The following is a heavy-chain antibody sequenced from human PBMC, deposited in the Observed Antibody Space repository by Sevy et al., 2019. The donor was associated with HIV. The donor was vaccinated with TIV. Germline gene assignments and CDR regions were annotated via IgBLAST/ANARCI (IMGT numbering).Heavy chain of an antibody. Sequence: ASVKVSCKASGYTFTSYGISWVRQAPGQGLEWMGWISAYNGNTNYAQKFQGRVTMTTDKSTSTAYMELRSLRSDDTAVYYCARTDMYYYYYYMDVWGKGTTVTVSS. CDR1: GYTFTSYG. V-gene: IGHV1-18*04. CDR3: ARTDMYYYYYYMDV. CDR2: ISAYNGNT. J-gene: IGHJ6*03.